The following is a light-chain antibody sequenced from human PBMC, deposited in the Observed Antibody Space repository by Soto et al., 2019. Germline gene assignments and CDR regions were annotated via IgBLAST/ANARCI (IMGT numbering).Light chain of an antibody. V-gene: IGLV2-23*01. CDR3: CSYAGSSTHVV. J-gene: IGLJ2*01. Sequence: QSALTQPASVSGSPGQSITISCTGTSSDVGSYNLVSWYQQHTGKSPKLMIYEGSKRPSGVSNRFSGSKSGNTASLTISGLQAEDEADYYGCSYAGSSTHVVFGGGTKLTVL. CDR1: SSDVGSYNL. CDR2: EGS.